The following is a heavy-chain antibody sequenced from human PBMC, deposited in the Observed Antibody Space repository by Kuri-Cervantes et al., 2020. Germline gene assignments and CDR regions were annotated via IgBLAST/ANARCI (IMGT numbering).Heavy chain of an antibody. J-gene: IGHJ4*02. CDR3: ARDLVGASPS. Sequence: GESLKISCAASGFTFSSYWMSWVRQAPGKGLEWVANIKQDGSEKYYVDSVKGRFTISRDNAKNSLYLQMNSLRDEDTAVYYRARDLVGASPSWGQGTLVTVSS. CDR1: GFTFSSYW. D-gene: IGHD1-26*01. V-gene: IGHV3-7*01. CDR2: IKQDGSEK.